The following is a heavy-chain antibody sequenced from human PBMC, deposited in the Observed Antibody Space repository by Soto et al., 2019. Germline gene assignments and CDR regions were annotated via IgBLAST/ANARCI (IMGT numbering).Heavy chain of an antibody. CDR2: IIPIFGTA. CDR1: GGTFSSYA. D-gene: IGHD3-10*01. Sequence: SVKVSCKASGGTFSSYAISWVRQAPGQGLEWMGGIIPIFGTANYAQKFQGRVTITADESTSTAYMELSSLRSEDTAVYYCARAIRRYGSGSYYPYYFDYWGQGTLVTVSP. CDR3: ARAIRRYGSGSYYPYYFDY. J-gene: IGHJ4*02. V-gene: IGHV1-69*13.